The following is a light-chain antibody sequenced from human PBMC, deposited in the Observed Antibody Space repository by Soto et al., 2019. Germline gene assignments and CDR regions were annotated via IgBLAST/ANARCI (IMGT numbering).Light chain of an antibody. CDR1: NSDIGGYNF. CDR2: DVN. V-gene: IGLV2-14*03. Sequence: QSVLTQPASVSGSPGQSITISCTGTNSDIGGYNFVSWYQQHPGKVPKLLIYDVNDRPSGVSDRFSGSKSGNTASLTISGLQAEDEADYYCCSHTSSLTEVFGGGTKLTVL. CDR3: CSHTSSLTEV. J-gene: IGLJ2*01.